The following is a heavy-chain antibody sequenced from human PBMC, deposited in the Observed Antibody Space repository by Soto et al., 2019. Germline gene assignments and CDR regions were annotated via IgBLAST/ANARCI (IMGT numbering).Heavy chain of an antibody. CDR1: GFSLITSGVG. CDR2: IYWDDDK. Sequence: QITLKEAGPTLVKPTQTLTLTCSFSGFSLITSGVGVGWIRQPPGKALEWLALIYWDDDKGYSTPLKSRLTIPKDTSKNQVVLTMTNMDPADTATYYCAHTMAPRIFDYWGQGILVTVSS. CDR3: AHTMAPRIFDY. J-gene: IGHJ4*02. V-gene: IGHV2-5*02.